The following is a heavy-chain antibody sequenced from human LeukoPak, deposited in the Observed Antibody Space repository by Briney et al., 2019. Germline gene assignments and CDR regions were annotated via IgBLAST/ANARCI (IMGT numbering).Heavy chain of an antibody. CDR1: GYSFTSYW. D-gene: IGHD2-21*02. J-gene: IGHJ6*02. CDR2: IDPSVSYT. V-gene: IGHV5-10-1*01. Sequence: GESLRISCKGSGYSFTSYWISWVRQMPGKGLEWMGRIDPSVSYTNYSPSFQGHVTISADKSISTAYLQWSSLKASDTAMYYCARQEVTHYYYYYGMDVWGQGTTVTVSS. CDR3: ARQEVTHYYYYYGMDV.